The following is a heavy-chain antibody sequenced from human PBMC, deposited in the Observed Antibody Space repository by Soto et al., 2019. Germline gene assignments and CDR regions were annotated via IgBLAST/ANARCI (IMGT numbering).Heavy chain of an antibody. D-gene: IGHD1-20*01. CDR2: IYYSGTT. J-gene: IGHJ4*02. V-gene: IGHV4-61*01. CDR1: GDSVSNDNYY. Sequence: SETLSLTCAVSGDSVSNDNYYWSWIRQPPGKGLEWIGYIYYSGTTNYNSYLKSRLSLSVDMSKNQFSPKLASVTAADTAVYFCAREDIMGTRSFDYWGQGTLVTVSS. CDR3: AREDIMGTRSFDY.